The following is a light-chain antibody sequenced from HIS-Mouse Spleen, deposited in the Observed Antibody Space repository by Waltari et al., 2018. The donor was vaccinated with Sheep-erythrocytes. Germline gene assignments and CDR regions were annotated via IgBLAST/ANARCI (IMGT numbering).Light chain of an antibody. Sequence: EIVLTQSPATLSLSPGERATLSYRASQRVSSYLAWYQQKPGQAPRLLIYDASNKATGIPARFSGSGSGTDFTLTISSLEPEDFAVYYCQQLTFGGGTKVEIK. CDR2: DAS. V-gene: IGKV3-11*01. J-gene: IGKJ4*01. CDR3: QQLT. CDR1: QRVSSY.